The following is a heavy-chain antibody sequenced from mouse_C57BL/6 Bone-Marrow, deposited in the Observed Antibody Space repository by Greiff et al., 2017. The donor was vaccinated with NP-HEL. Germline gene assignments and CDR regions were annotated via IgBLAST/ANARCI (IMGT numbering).Heavy chain of an antibody. J-gene: IGHJ4*01. CDR2: IWSGGST. D-gene: IGHD1-1*01. Sequence: VQLQQSGPGLVQPSQSLSITCTVSGFSFTSYGVHWVRQSPGKGLAWLGVIWSGGSTDYNAAFISRLSISKDNSKRQVFYKMNSLQADDTAIYYCARNPGSRYYYAMDYWGQGTSVTVSS. CDR1: GFSFTSYG. V-gene: IGHV2-2*01. CDR3: ARNPGSRYYYAMDY.